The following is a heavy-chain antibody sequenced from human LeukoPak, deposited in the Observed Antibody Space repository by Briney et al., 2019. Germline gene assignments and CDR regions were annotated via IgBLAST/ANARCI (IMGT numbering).Heavy chain of an antibody. CDR1: GYTFTSYD. CDR2: MNPNSGNT. J-gene: IGHJ4*02. CDR3: ARGPRYCSSTSCSYYFDY. Sequence: GASVKVSFKASGYTFTSYDINWVRQATGQGLEWMGWMNPNSGNTGYAQKFQGRVTMTRNTSISTAYMELRSLRSEDTAVYYCARGPRYCSSTSCSYYFDYWGQGTLVSVSS. V-gene: IGHV1-8*01. D-gene: IGHD2-2*01.